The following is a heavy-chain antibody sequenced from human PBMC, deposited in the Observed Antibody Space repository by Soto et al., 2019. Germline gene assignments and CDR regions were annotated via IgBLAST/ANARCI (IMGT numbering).Heavy chain of an antibody. CDR3: ATWRTYSGIYGFDY. V-gene: IGHV1-69*06. CDR1: GGTFKTYT. D-gene: IGHD1-26*01. J-gene: IGHJ4*02. Sequence: QVQLVQSGAELKKPGSSVNVSCAASGGTFKTYTINWVRQAPGQGLEWIGQIIHMYDSANYAQRFQGRVTISADTSTNIDYMELSGLRSEDTALYSGATWRTYSGIYGFDYWGQGTLVSVSS. CDR2: IIHMYDSA.